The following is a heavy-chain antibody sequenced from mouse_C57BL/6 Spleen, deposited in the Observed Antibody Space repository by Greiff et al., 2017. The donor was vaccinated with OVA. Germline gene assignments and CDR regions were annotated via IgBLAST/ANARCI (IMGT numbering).Heavy chain of an antibody. D-gene: IGHD1-2*01. CDR2: IWSGGST. CDR1: GFSLTSYG. Sequence: QVQLQQSGPGLVQPSQSLSITCTVSGFSLTSYGVHWVRQSPGKGLEWLGVIWSGGSTDYNAAFISRLSISKDNSKSQVFFKMNSLQADDTAIYYCATITTGGYFDDWGQGTTLTVSS. CDR3: ATITTGGYFDD. V-gene: IGHV2-2*01. J-gene: IGHJ2*01.